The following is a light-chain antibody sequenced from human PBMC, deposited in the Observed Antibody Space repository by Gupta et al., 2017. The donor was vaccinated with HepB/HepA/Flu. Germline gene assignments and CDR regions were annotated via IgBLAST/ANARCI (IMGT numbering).Light chain of an antibody. CDR3: QQYSIYWT. CDR1: RHIYSW. V-gene: IGKV1-5*03. J-gene: IGKJ1*01. CDR2: KTS. Sequence: DIQMTQSPSTLSASVGDRVTITCRASRHIYSWLAWYQQKPGKPPKLLIYKTSTLHGAVPSRFGGSGSGTEFTLTISSLQPDDSATYYCQQYSIYWTFGQGTKVEV.